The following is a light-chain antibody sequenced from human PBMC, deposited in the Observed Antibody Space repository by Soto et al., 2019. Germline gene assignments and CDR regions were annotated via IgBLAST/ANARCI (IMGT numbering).Light chain of an antibody. J-gene: IGKJ3*01. V-gene: IGKV3-11*01. CDR2: DAS. CDR1: QNVSHY. Sequence: EIVLTQSPATLSFAPGERATLSCRASQNVSHYLAWYQQKPGQAPRLLIYDASNRATGIPARFSGSGSGTDFTLTISSLEPEDFAVYYCQQRTNGLTFGPGTKVDIK. CDR3: QQRTNGLT.